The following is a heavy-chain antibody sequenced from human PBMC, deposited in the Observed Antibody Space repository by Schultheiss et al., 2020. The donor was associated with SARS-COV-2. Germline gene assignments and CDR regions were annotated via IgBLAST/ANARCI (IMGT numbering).Heavy chain of an antibody. V-gene: IGHV3-33*08. CDR3: AREIGVVAPGY. CDR1: GFTFSSYA. CDR2: IWYDGSNK. D-gene: IGHD3-22*01. Sequence: GESLKISCAASGFTFSSYAMHWVRQAPGKGLEWVAVIWYDGSNKYYADSVKGRFTISRDNSKNTLYLQMNSLRAEDTAVYYCAREIGVVAPGYWGQGTLVTVSS. J-gene: IGHJ4*02.